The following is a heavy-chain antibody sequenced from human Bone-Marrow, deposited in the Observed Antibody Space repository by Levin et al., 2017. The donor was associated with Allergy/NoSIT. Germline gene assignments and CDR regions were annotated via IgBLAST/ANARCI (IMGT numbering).Heavy chain of an antibody. Sequence: GESLKISCTISGFIFADYAMNWVRQAPGRGLEWVSSLDGSSGKTHYADVVKGRFTISREYSKNTLFLQMNSLRVEDTARYYCAKAGTTVMLDYSYLDVWGEGTAVTASS. J-gene: IGHJ6*03. D-gene: IGHD4-17*01. V-gene: IGHV3-23*01. CDR2: LDGSSGKT. CDR1: GFIFADYA. CDR3: AKAGTTVMLDYSYLDV.